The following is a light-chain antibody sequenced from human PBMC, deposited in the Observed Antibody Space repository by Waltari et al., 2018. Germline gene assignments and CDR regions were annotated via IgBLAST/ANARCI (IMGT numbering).Light chain of an antibody. CDR1: QNILYSSNNKNY. CDR2: SAS. CDR3: QQYYSAPIT. Sequence: DIVMTQSPDSLAVSLGERATINCKSSQNILYSSNNKNYFAWFQQKPGQPPKLRIYSASTRESGVPERFSGSGSGTDFTLTINSLQAEDVAVYYCQQYYSAPITFGQGTRLEIK. J-gene: IGKJ5*01. V-gene: IGKV4-1*01.